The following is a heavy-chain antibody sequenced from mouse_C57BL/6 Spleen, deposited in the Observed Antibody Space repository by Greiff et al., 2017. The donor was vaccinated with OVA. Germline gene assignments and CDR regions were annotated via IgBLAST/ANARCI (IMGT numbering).Heavy chain of an antibody. D-gene: IGHD2-1*01. CDR1: GYTFTSYW. Sequence: VQLQQPGAELVKPGASVKLSCKASGYTFTSYWMHWVKQRPGRGLEWIGRIDPNSGGTKYNEKFKSKATMTVDKPSSTAYMQLSSLTSEDSAVYYCARRGDYGSYYWYFEVWGTGTTVTVSS. J-gene: IGHJ1*03. V-gene: IGHV1-72*01. CDR2: IDPNSGGT. CDR3: ARRGDYGSYYWYFEV.